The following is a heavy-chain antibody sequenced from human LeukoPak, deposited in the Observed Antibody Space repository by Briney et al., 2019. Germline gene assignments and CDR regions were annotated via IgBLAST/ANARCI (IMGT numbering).Heavy chain of an antibody. CDR3: ARDKDSEHNFDY. D-gene: IGHD2-21*01. Sequence: GGSLRLSCAASGFTFNSYAMHWVRQAPDKGLEWVAVISYDGSNKYYADSVKGRFTISRDNSKNTLYLQMNSLRGEDTAVYYCARDKDSEHNFDYWGQGTLVTVSS. J-gene: IGHJ4*02. V-gene: IGHV3-30-3*01. CDR2: ISYDGSNK. CDR1: GFTFNSYA.